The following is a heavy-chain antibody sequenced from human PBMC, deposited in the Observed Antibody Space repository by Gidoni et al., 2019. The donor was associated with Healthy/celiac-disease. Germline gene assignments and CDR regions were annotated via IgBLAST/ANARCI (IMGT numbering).Heavy chain of an antibody. Sequence: QVQLVESGGGVVQPGRSLRLPCAASGCTFSSYGMPWVRQAPGKGLEWVAVISYDGSNKYYADSVKGRFTISRDNSKNTLYLQMNSLRAEDTAVYYCAKVRSHQEIPYFDLWGRGTLVTVSS. CDR1: GCTFSSYG. CDR3: AKVRSHQEIPYFDL. J-gene: IGHJ2*01. CDR2: ISYDGSNK. V-gene: IGHV3-30*18.